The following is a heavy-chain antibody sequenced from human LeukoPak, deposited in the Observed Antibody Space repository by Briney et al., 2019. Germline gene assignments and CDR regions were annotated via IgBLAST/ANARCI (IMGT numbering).Heavy chain of an antibody. D-gene: IGHD4-17*01. Sequence: GGSLRLSCAASGFTFSSYGMHWVRQAPGKGLEWVAVISYDGSNKYYADSVKGRFTISRDNSKNTLYLQMNSLRAGDTAVYYCAKVKDGDYYYYYGMDVWGQGTTVTVSS. V-gene: IGHV3-30*18. J-gene: IGHJ6*02. CDR1: GFTFSSYG. CDR2: ISYDGSNK. CDR3: AKVKDGDYYYYYGMDV.